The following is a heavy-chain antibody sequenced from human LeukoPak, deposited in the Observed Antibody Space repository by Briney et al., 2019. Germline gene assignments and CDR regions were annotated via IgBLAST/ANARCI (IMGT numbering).Heavy chain of an antibody. CDR3: APGYSSSWPIPVLD. CDR1: GGTFSSYA. D-gene: IGHD6-13*01. CDR2: IIPIFGTA. J-gene: IGHJ4*02. Sequence: SVTVSFTASGGTFSSYAISWVRQAPGQGLEWMGGIIPIFGTANYAQKFQGRVTITADESTSTAYMELSSLRSEDTAVYYCAPGYSSSWPIPVLDWGQGTLVTVSS. V-gene: IGHV1-69*01.